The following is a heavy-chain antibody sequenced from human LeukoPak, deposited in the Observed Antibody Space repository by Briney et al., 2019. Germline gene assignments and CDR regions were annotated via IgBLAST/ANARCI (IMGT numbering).Heavy chain of an antibody. Sequence: GRSLRLSCAASGFSFADYPMNWVRQAPGKGLEWVSTISWNSASIGYADSVKGRFTISRDNAKTALYLQMNSLRDEDTAFYYCTKGGRIAAAVDSWGQGTLVTVSS. CDR1: GFSFADYP. J-gene: IGHJ4*02. V-gene: IGHV3-9*01. CDR3: TKGGRIAAAVDS. D-gene: IGHD6-13*01. CDR2: ISWNSASI.